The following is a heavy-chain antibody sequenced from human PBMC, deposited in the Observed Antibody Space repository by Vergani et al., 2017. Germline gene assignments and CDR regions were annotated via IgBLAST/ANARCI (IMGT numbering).Heavy chain of an antibody. J-gene: IGHJ4*02. Sequence: QVQLVQSGAEVKKPGSSVKVSCKASGGTFSSYAISWVRQAPGQGLEWMGGIIPIFGTANYAQKVQGRVTITADESTSTAYMELSILRSEDTAVYYCASPPGGYDEFYFDYWGQGTLVTVSS. V-gene: IGHV1-69*01. CDR2: IIPIFGTA. CDR1: GGTFSSYA. D-gene: IGHD3-3*01. CDR3: ASPPGGYDEFYFDY.